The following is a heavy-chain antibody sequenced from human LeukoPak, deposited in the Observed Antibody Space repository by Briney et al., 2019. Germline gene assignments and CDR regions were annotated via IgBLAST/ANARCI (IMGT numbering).Heavy chain of an antibody. CDR3: ARTNYYETSGWAAGLSPFDM. Sequence: GESLKISCKASGDTFTSYWIAWVRQLPGRSLEWMGVIYPGDSDTRYSPSPQGPASISADKSVTTAFLQWSSLEASDTAMYYCARTNYYETSGWAAGLSPFDMWGRGTMVTVSS. D-gene: IGHD3-22*01. CDR2: IYPGDSDT. J-gene: IGHJ3*02. CDR1: GDTFTSYW. V-gene: IGHV5-51*01.